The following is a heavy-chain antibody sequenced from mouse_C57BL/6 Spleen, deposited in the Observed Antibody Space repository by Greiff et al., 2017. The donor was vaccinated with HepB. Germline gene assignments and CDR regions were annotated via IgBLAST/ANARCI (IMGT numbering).Heavy chain of an antibody. CDR2: IYPGDGDT. J-gene: IGHJ3*01. D-gene: IGHD4-1*01. CDR1: GYAFSSSW. V-gene: IGHV1-82*01. CDR3: AELTGKVAY. Sequence: VQLQQSGPELVKPGASVKISCKASGYAFSSSWMNWVKQRPGKGLEWIGRIYPGDGDTNYNGKFKGKATLTADKSSSTAYMQLSSLTSEDSAVYLCAELTGKVAYWGQGTLVTVSA.